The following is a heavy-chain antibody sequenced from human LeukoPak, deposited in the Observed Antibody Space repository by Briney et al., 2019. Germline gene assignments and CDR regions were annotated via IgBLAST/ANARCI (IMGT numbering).Heavy chain of an antibody. Sequence: GGSLRLSCAASGFTFDDYAMHWVGQAPGKSLEWVSGISWNSGSIGYADSVKGRFTISRDNAKNSLYLQMNSLRAEDMALYYCAKDRDGYNFYYFDYWGQGTLVTVSS. CDR1: GFTFDDYA. V-gene: IGHV3-9*03. D-gene: IGHD5-24*01. CDR3: AKDRDGYNFYYFDY. CDR2: ISWNSGSI. J-gene: IGHJ4*02.